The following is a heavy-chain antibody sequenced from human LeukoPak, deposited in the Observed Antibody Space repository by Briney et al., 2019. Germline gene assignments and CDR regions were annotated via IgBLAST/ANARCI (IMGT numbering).Heavy chain of an antibody. J-gene: IGHJ4*02. Sequence: QPGGSLRLSCAASGFTFSTYAMSWVRQAPGRGLEWVSSISGSHNTTYSADSVKGRFTISRDNSRNTLHLQMNSLRVEDTAIYYCATPTGSYPGRFDNWGQGTLVTVSS. CDR2: ISGSHNTT. V-gene: IGHV3-23*01. D-gene: IGHD1-26*01. CDR3: ATPTGSYPGRFDN. CDR1: GFTFSTYA.